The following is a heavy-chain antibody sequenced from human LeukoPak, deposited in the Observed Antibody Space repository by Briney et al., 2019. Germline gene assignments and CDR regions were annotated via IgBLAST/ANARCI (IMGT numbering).Heavy chain of an antibody. J-gene: IGHJ6*02. D-gene: IGHD6-6*01. Sequence: PSETLSLTCAVCGGSFSGYYWSWIRQPPGKGLEWIGEINHSGSTNYNPSLKSRVTISVDTSKNQFSLKLSSVTAADTAVYYCARGLSIAARPYYYYYGMDVWGQGTTVTVSS. CDR1: GGSFSGYY. V-gene: IGHV4-34*01. CDR2: INHSGST. CDR3: ARGLSIAARPYYYYYGMDV.